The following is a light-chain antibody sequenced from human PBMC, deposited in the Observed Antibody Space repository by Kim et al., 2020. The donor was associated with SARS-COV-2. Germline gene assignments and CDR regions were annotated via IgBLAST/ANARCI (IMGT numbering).Light chain of an antibody. CDR3: QQYNRYST. CDR1: QSISNW. V-gene: IGKV1-5*01. Sequence: LSATVGDRVTITRRASQSISNWLAGYQQKPGKAPKLLIYDASSLESGVPSRFSGSGSGTEFTLTISSLQPDDFATYYCQQYNRYSTFGQGTKLEI. CDR2: DAS. J-gene: IGKJ1*01.